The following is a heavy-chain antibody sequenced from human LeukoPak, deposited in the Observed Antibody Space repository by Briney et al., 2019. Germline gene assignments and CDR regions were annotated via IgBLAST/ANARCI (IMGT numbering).Heavy chain of an antibody. CDR1: GFTFSSYA. Sequence: PGGSLRLSCAASGFTFSSYAMSWVRQAPGKGLEWVSSISGSGGNTNYADSVQGRFTFSRDNSKNTLYLQMNSLRAEDTAVYYCAKGGGPRAGGSYRIDYWGQGTLVTVSS. D-gene: IGHD3-16*02. J-gene: IGHJ4*02. V-gene: IGHV3-23*01. CDR3: AKGGGPRAGGSYRIDY. CDR2: ISGSGGNT.